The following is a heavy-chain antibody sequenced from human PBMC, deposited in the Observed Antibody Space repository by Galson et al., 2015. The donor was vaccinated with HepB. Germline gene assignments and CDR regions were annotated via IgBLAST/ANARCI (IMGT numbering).Heavy chain of an antibody. J-gene: IGHJ4*02. CDR1: GGSFSGYY. V-gene: IGHV4-34*01. CDR3: ASKSRRIVGAYYGY. D-gene: IGHD1-26*01. Sequence: SETLSLTCAVYGGSFSGYYWSWIRQPPRKGLEWIGEINHSGSTNYNPSLKSRVTISVDTSKNQFSLKLSSVTAADTAVYYCASKSRRIVGAYYGYWGQGTLVTVSS. CDR2: INHSGST.